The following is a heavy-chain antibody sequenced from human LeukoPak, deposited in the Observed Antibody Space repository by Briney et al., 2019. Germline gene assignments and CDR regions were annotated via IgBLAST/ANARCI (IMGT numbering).Heavy chain of an antibody. J-gene: IGHJ3*02. Sequence: ASVKVSCKASGYSFIGHYIHWVRQAPGQRLEWMGWINPKSGGTNYAQNFQGRVTMTSDTSISTAYMELSKLRSDDTAVYYCARLIGTMIVVVTTPFDAFDMWGQGTMVTVSS. CDR1: GYSFIGHY. CDR2: INPKSGGT. D-gene: IGHD3-22*01. V-gene: IGHV1-2*02. CDR3: ARLIGTMIVVVTTPFDAFDM.